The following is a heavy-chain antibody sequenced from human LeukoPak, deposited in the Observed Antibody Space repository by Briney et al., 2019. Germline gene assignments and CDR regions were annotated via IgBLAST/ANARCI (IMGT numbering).Heavy chain of an antibody. V-gene: IGHV4-59*13. CDR1: CGSISSYY. J-gene: IGHJ3*01. Sequence: SETLSLTCTVSCGSISSYYWTWIRQPPGKGLEWIGDIYITGSTNYNPYLKRRVTISVDTSKNQFSLRLSSVTAADTAVYYCARVRIGETSYDASDVWGLGTMVTVSS. D-gene: IGHD1-26*01. CDR3: ARVRIGETSYDASDV. CDR2: IYITGST.